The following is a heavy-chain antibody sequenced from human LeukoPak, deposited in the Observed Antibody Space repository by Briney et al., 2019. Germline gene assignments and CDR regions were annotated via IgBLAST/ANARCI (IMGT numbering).Heavy chain of an antibody. V-gene: IGHV3-33*01. CDR1: GFTFSSYG. CDR3: ARDAGDIVVVTEALDAFDI. CDR2: IWYDGSNK. J-gene: IGHJ3*02. D-gene: IGHD2-21*02. Sequence: GGSLRLSCAASGFTFSSYGMHWVRQAPGKGLEWVAVIWYDGSNKYYADSVKGRFTISRDNSKNTLYLQMNSLRAEDTAVYYCARDAGDIVVVTEALDAFDIWGQGTMVTVSS.